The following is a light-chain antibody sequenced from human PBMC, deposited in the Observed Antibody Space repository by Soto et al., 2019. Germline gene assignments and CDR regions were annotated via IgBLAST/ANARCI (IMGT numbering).Light chain of an antibody. CDR1: SSDVGHYDY. Sequence: QSALTQPASVSGSPGQSITISCTGSSSDVGHYDYVSWYQQHPGKVPKLIISEVTVRSLGVSDRFYGSKSGNTASLTISRLQAEDEAHYYCSSYTTAYTQVFGGGTKVTVL. J-gene: IGLJ2*01. CDR2: EVT. V-gene: IGLV2-14*01. CDR3: SSYTTAYTQV.